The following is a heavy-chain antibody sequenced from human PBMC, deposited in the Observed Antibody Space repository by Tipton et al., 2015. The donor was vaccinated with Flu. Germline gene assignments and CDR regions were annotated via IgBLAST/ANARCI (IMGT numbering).Heavy chain of an antibody. V-gene: IGHV4-61*01. J-gene: IGHJ4*02. Sequence: TLSLTCTVSGYSITSDYYWSWIRQPPGKGLEWIGYVYYSRSTYYNPSLESRVTISADTSKNQFSLRLTSVTAADTAIYYCARDLRLDTWGRGTLVTVSS. CDR3: ARDLRLDT. CDR1: GYSITSDYY. D-gene: IGHD5/OR15-5a*01. CDR2: VYYSRST.